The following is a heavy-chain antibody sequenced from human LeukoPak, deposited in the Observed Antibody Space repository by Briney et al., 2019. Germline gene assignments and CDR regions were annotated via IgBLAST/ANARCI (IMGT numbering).Heavy chain of an antibody. CDR2: ISSGSSHI. CDR1: GFIFSHYS. J-gene: IGHJ4*02. CDR3: AREQQSLSLDF. V-gene: IGHV3-21*01. Sequence: GGSLRLSCAASGFIFSHYSMNWVRQAPGKGLEWVSYISSGSSHIYYADSVKGRFTISRDNAKNSLYLQMNSLRAEDTAVYYCAREQQSLSLDFGGQGALVTVSS. D-gene: IGHD6-13*01.